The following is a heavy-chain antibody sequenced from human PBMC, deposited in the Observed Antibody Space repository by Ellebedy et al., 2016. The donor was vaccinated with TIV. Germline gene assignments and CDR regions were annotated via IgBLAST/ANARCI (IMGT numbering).Heavy chain of an antibody. D-gene: IGHD6-13*01. CDR1: ALTFSNTA. V-gene: IGHV3-30-3*01. CDR3: ARGGLSSNWYSHFDY. Sequence: GGSLRLSCAASALTFSNTAIQWVRQTPGKGLEWVAGISYEGTNKYYADSVKGRFTISRDNSKNILYLQMHSLRADDTAVYYCARGGLSSNWYSHFDYWGQGTLVTVSS. CDR2: ISYEGTNK. J-gene: IGHJ4*02.